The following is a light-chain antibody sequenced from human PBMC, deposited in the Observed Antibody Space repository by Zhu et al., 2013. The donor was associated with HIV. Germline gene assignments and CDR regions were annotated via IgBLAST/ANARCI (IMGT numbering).Light chain of an antibody. J-gene: IGLJ2*01. CDR1: SSNIAINY. CDR2: DNN. V-gene: IGLV1-51*01. Sequence: QSVLTQPPSVSAAPGQNIAISCSGSSSNIAINYVSWFQQLPGTAPRLLIHDNNNRPSGIPDRFSGSSSGKTASLTITGAQAEDEADYYCNSRDSSGNHLVFGGGTNLTVL. CDR3: NSRDSSGNHLV.